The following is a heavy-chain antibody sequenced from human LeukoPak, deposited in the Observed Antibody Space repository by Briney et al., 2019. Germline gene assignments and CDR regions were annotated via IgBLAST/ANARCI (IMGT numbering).Heavy chain of an antibody. CDR2: ISGSGGST. CDR3: ARDAAQDDYGDYVYFQH. J-gene: IGHJ1*01. Sequence: GGSLRLSCAASGFTFSSYAMSWVRQAPGKGLEWVSAISGSGGSTYYADSVKGRFTISRDNSKNTLYLQMNSLRAEDTAVYYCARDAAQDDYGDYVYFQHWGQGTLVTVSS. CDR1: GFTFSSYA. V-gene: IGHV3-23*01. D-gene: IGHD4-17*01.